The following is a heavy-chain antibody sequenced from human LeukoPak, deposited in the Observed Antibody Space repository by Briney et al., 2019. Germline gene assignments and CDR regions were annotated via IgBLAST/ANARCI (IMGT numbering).Heavy chain of an antibody. CDR1: GFDFSNYD. CDR2: ISRGGNYI. V-gene: IGHV3-21*01. D-gene: IGHD5-24*01. J-gene: IGHJ4*02. CDR3: ARIGPSTDVYNSFDY. Sequence: GGSLRLSCAASGFDFSNYDMTWVRQAPGKGLEYVSSISRGGNYIYSADSVRGRFSISRNNAENSLFLQMNSLRGEDTAVYYCARIGPSTDVYNSFDYWGQGTLVAVSS.